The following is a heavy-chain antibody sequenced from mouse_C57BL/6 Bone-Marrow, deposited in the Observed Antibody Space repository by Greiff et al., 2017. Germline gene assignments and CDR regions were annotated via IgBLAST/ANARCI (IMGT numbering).Heavy chain of an antibody. Sequence: CKASGYTSPSHGISWVKVRTGQGLDWIGEIYPRSGNTYYNVKFKGKATLTADKSSSTASTELRSPTSEDSAVYFCARQECVRSPDYWGQGTTVTVSS. V-gene: IGHV1-81*01. CDR1: GYTSPSHG. CDR2: IYPRSGNT. CDR3: ARQECVRSPDY. J-gene: IGHJ2*01.